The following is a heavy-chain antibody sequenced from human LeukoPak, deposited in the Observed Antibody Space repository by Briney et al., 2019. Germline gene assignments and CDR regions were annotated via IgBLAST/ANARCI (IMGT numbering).Heavy chain of an antibody. J-gene: IGHJ4*02. V-gene: IGHV3-30*18. CDR2: VSFEGSNK. D-gene: IGHD3-10*01. CDR1: GFTFSSHW. Sequence: GGSLRLSCAASGFTFSSHWMTWVRQAPGKGLEWVAVVSFEGSNKYYADSVKGRFTISRDNSKNTLSLQMNSLRAEDTAVYYCAKDMGYYYGSGSYPPENDYWGQGTLVTVSS. CDR3: AKDMGYYYGSGSYPPENDY.